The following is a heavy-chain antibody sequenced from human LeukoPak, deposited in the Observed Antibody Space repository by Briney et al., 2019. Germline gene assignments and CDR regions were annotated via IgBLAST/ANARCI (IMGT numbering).Heavy chain of an antibody. J-gene: IGHJ4*02. D-gene: IGHD4-17*01. Sequence: SETLSLTCTVSGGSLTSAEYHWSWIRQPPGKGLEWIGYIYYSGSTYYTPSLNSRITISLDTSKNQLSLKVTSVTAADTAVYYCARTTARVFDSWGQGTLVTVSS. CDR2: IYYSGST. CDR3: ARTTARVFDS. V-gene: IGHV4-30-4*02. CDR1: GGSLTSAEYH.